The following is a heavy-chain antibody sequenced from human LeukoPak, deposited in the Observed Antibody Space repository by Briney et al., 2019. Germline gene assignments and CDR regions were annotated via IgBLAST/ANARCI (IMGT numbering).Heavy chain of an antibody. V-gene: IGHV3-21*01. CDR3: AREAYCGGDCYGLDY. CDR1: GFTFSSYS. J-gene: IGHJ4*02. D-gene: IGHD2-21*02. Sequence: GGSLRLSCAASGFTFSSYSMNWVRQAPGKGLEWVSSISSSSSYIYYADSVKGRFTIFRDNAKNSLYLQMNSLRAEDTAVYYCAREAYCGGDCYGLDYWGQGTLVTVSS. CDR2: ISSSSSYI.